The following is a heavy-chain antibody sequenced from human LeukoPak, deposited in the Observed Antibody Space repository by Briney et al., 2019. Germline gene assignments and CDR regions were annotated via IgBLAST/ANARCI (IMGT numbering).Heavy chain of an antibody. CDR2: IIVGSGAT. CDR1: GFTFSTSA. Sequence: SVKVSCKTSGFTFSTSAVQWVRQARGQRLEWIGWIIVGSGATNYAQSVQGRFTITRDMSTNTAYMELSSLGSEDSAVYYCAAELYGVYTDCCTFHLWGQGTLVTVSS. J-gene: IGHJ3*01. D-gene: IGHD4-17*01. V-gene: IGHV1-58*01. CDR3: AAELYGVYTDCCTFHL.